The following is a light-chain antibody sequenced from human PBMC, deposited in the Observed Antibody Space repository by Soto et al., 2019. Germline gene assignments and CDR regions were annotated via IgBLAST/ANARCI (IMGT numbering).Light chain of an antibody. V-gene: IGLV1-51*02. J-gene: IGLJ3*02. Sequence: QSVLTQPPSVSAAPGQKVTISCSGSSSNIGNNYVSWYQQLPGTAPKLLIYENYKRPSGIPDRFSGSKSGTSATLGITGLQTGDEADYYCGTWDSSLSAWVFGGGTKLTV. CDR2: ENY. CDR3: GTWDSSLSAWV. CDR1: SSNIGNNY.